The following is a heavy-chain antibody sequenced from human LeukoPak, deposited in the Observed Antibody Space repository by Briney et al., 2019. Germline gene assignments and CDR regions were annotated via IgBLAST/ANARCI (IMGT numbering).Heavy chain of an antibody. CDR2: IRSKAYGRTT. D-gene: IGHD3-3*01. V-gene: IGHV3-49*03. Sequence: GGSLRLSCTASGFTFGDYAMSWFRQAPGKGLEWVGFIRSKAYGRTTEYAASVKGRFTISRDDSKSIAYLQMNSLKTENTAVYYCTRDLFEISGYFQHWGQGTLVTVSS. CDR1: GFTFGDYA. J-gene: IGHJ1*01. CDR3: TRDLFEISGYFQH.